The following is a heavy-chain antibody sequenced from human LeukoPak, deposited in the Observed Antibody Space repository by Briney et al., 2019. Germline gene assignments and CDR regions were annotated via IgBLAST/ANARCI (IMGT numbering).Heavy chain of an antibody. CDR2: IYTSGST. D-gene: IGHD6-19*01. J-gene: IGHJ6*02. CDR1: GGSISSYY. CDR3: ARDITIQVSGWYPQIKEYYYFGMDV. V-gene: IGHV4-4*07. Sequence: SETLSLTCTVSGGSISSYYWSWIRQPAGKGLEWIGRIYTSGSTNYNPSLKSRVTMSVDTSKNQFSLKLSSVTTADTAVYYCARDITIQVSGWYPQIKEYYYFGMDVWGQGTTVTASS.